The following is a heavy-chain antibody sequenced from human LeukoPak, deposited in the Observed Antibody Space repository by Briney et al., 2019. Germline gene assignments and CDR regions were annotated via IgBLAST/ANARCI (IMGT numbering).Heavy chain of an antibody. CDR3: ARPYYYDSRIDP. J-gene: IGHJ5*02. V-gene: IGHV4-30-4*01. D-gene: IGHD3-22*01. CDR1: GGSISSGDYY. CDR2: MYYSGST. Sequence: PSETLSLTCTVSGGSISSGDYYWSWIRQPPGKGLEWIAYMYYSGSTYYNPSLKSRVTMSADTSKNQLSLKLSPVTAADTAVYYCARPYYYDSRIDPWGQGILVTVSS.